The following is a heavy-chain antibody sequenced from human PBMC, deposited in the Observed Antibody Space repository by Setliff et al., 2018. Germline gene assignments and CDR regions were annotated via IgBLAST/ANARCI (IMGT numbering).Heavy chain of an antibody. D-gene: IGHD4-17*01. CDR1: GGSISGTINY. CDR3: ATLPWETTYYFDL. CDR2: IYYLGNT. V-gene: IGHV4-39*07. J-gene: IGHJ2*01. Sequence: PSETLSLTCTVSGGSISGTINYWVWIRQPPGKGLEWIGHIYYLGNTYYNPSLESRLTMSVDTAKNQFSLKLTSVTAADTAIYYCATLPWETTYYFDLWGRGTLVTVS.